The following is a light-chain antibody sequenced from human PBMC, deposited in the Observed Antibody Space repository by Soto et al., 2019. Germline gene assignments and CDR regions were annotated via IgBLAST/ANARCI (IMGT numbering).Light chain of an antibody. CDR3: QYYDSSLSRV. CDR2: GNS. Sequence: QSVLTQPPSVSGAPGQRVTISCTGSSSNIGAGYDVHWYQQLPGTAPKLLIYGNSNRPSGVPDRFSGSKSGTSASLAITGLQAEDEADYYCQYYDSSLSRVFAGGTKLTVL. CDR1: SSNIGAGYD. J-gene: IGLJ2*01. V-gene: IGLV1-40*01.